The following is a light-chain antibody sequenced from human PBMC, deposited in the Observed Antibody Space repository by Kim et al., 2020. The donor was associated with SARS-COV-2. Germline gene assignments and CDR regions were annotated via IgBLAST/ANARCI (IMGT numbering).Light chain of an antibody. V-gene: IGLV3-21*04. J-gene: IGLJ2*01. Sequence: AQGKTARITCGGNKIGSKSVHWYQKKPGQAPVLVISYDRDRPSGIPERLSGSNAGNTATLTIRRVEAGDEADYYCQVWDSSRDHVEFGGGTQLTVL. CDR2: YDR. CDR3: QVWDSSRDHVE. CDR1: KIGSKS.